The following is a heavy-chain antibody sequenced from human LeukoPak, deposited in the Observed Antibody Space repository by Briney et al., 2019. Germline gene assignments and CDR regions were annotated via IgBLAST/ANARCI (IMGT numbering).Heavy chain of an antibody. V-gene: IGHV4-4*02. CDR3: AREGGFYRPLDY. CDR2: VHLDGRT. Sequence: SETLSLTCGVSGGSISSTNWWTWIRQPPGKGLEWIGEVHLDGRTNYNPSLESRLTMSVDLSENHISLKLTSVTAADTAVHYCAREGGFYRPLDYTGQGTLVTVSS. D-gene: IGHD3-3*01. J-gene: IGHJ4*02. CDR1: GGSISSTNW.